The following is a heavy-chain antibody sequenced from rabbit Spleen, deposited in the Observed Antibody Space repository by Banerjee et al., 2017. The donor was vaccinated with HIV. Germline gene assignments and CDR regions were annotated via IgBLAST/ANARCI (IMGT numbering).Heavy chain of an antibody. V-gene: IGHV1S45*01. CDR1: GFIFSGNSY. CDR2: GDRGSSGIT. CDR3: ARDLVAVIGWIFNL. D-gene: IGHD1-1*01. J-gene: IGHJ4*01. Sequence: QQQLEESGGDLVKPEGSLTLTCTASGFIFSGNSYMCWVRQAPGKGLGWIACGDRGSSGITYFPSWAKGRFTMSRAASTTVTLQMTRLTAADTATYFCARDLVAVIGWIFNLWGPGTLVSV.